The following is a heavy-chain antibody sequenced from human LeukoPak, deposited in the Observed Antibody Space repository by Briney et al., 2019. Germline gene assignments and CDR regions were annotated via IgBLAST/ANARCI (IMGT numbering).Heavy chain of an antibody. Sequence: ASVKVSCKASGYTFTSYGISWVRQAPGQGLEWMGWINPNSGGTNYAQKFQGRVTMTRDTSISTAYMELSRLRSDDTAVYYWARGRGVIAAAGTTRNWFDPWGQGTLVTVSS. CDR1: GYTFTSYG. V-gene: IGHV1-2*02. CDR3: ARGRGVIAAAGTTRNWFDP. CDR2: INPNSGGT. D-gene: IGHD6-13*01. J-gene: IGHJ5*02.